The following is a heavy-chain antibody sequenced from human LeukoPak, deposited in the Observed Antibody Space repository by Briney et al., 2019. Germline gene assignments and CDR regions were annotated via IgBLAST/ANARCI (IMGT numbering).Heavy chain of an antibody. J-gene: IGHJ4*02. CDR2: IYHSGSA. CDR1: SGSISSSNW. CDR3: ARRIVAAAFDS. D-gene: IGHD2/OR15-2a*01. V-gene: IGHV4-4*02. Sequence: SGTLSLTCAVSSGSISSSNWWSWVRQPPGKGLEWIGEIYHSGSANYNPSLKSRVTISLDKSKNQISLTLSSVTAADTAVYYCARRIVAAAFDSWGQGTLVTVSS.